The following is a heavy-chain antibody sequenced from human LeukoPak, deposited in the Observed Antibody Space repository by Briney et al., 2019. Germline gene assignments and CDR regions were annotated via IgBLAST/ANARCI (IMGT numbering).Heavy chain of an antibody. CDR2: INHSGIT. CDR3: ARDGGMGTIPFDS. V-gene: IGHV4-34*01. D-gene: IGHD5-24*01. J-gene: IGHJ4*02. CDR1: GGSYSDYY. Sequence: SETLSLTCGVYGGSYSDYYWSWIRQLPGKGLEWIGEINHSGITNYNPSLKSRVTISLDTSKNQFSLKLSSVTAADTAVYYCARDGGMGTIPFDSWGQGTLVTVSS.